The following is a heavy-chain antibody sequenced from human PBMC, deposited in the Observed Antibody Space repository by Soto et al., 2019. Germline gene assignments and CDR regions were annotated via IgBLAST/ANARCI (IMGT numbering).Heavy chain of an antibody. CDR2: ISGSGGST. CDR3: GKGEGVYCSGGRCYYGYFDL. D-gene: IGHD2-15*01. Sequence: EVQLLESGGGLVQPGGSLRLSCAASGFTFSSYAMSWVRQAPGKGLEWVSAISGSGGSTYYADSVKGRFTISRDNSKNTLYLKMNSLRAEDTAVYYCGKGEGVYCSGGRCYYGYFDLWGRGTLVTVSS. J-gene: IGHJ2*01. CDR1: GFTFSSYA. V-gene: IGHV3-23*01.